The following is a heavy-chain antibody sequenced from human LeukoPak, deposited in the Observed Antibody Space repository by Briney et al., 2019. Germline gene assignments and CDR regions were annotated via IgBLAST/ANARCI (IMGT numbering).Heavy chain of an antibody. CDR1: GFTFSSYA. V-gene: IGHV3-23*01. Sequence: GGSLRLSCAASGFTFSSYAMSWVRQAPGKGLEWVSAISGSGGSTYYADSVKGWFTISRDNSKNTLYLQMNSLRAEDTAVYYCAKRRFGTQLWPGDAFDYWGQGTLVTVSS. D-gene: IGHD5-18*01. J-gene: IGHJ4*02. CDR3: AKRRFGTQLWPGDAFDY. CDR2: ISGSGGST.